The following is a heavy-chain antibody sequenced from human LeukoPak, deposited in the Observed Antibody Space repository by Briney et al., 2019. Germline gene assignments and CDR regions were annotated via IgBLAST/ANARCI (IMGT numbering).Heavy chain of an antibody. Sequence: PSETLSLTCTVSGGSISTYYWSWIRQPPGKGLEWIGYLYYTGSTNYNPSLKSRVTISVDTSKHPFSLKLSSVTAADTAVYYCATASYYAFWSGSYSYGMDVWGQGTTVTVSS. D-gene: IGHD3-3*01. J-gene: IGHJ6*02. CDR2: LYYTGST. CDR1: GGSISTYY. V-gene: IGHV4-59*01. CDR3: ATASYYAFWSGSYSYGMDV.